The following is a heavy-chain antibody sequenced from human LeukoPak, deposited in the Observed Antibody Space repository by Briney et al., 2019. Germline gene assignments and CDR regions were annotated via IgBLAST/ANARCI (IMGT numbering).Heavy chain of an antibody. CDR3: ARSNQADDY. D-gene: IGHD1-14*01. V-gene: IGHV3-33*01. CDR1: GFTLSSHG. J-gene: IGHJ4*02. CDR2: MWYDGSKE. Sequence: GGSLRLSCAASGFTLSSHGMHWVRQAPGKGLEWVAGMWYDGSKEDYADSVKGRFTISRDNAKNTLYLQMDSLRAEDTGVYYCARSNQADDYWGQGTLVTVSS.